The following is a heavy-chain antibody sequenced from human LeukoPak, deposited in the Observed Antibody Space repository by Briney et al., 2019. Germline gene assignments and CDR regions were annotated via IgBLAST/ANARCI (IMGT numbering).Heavy chain of an antibody. V-gene: IGHV4-39*07. CDR1: GGSISSSSYY. D-gene: IGHD3-22*01. CDR2: IYYSGST. Sequence: SETLSLTCTVSGGSISSSSYYWGWIRQPPGKGLEWIGSIYYSGSTYYNPSLKSRVTISVDTSKNQFSLKLSSVTAADTAVYYCARDENYYPAYYDSSGLGYWGQGTLVTVSS. CDR3: ARDENYYPAYYDSSGLGY. J-gene: IGHJ4*02.